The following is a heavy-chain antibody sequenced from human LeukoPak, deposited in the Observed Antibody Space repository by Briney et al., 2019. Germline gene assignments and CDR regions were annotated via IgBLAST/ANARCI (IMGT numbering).Heavy chain of an antibody. CDR3: ATGSYCSGGSCWLSYFDY. D-gene: IGHD2-15*01. CDR2: FDPEDGET. J-gene: IGHJ4*02. Sequence: ASVKVSCKASGYTFTGYYMHWVRQAPGQGLEWMGGFDPEDGETIYAQKFQGRVTMTEDTSTDTAYMELSSLRSEDTAVYYCATGSYCSGGSCWLSYFDYWGQGTLVTVSS. CDR1: GYTFTGYY. V-gene: IGHV1-24*01.